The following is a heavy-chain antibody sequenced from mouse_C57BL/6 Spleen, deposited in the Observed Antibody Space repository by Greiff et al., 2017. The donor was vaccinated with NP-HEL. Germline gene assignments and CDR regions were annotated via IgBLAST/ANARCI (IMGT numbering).Heavy chain of an antibody. Sequence: VQLQQPGAELVKPGASVKLSCKASGYTFTSYWMHWVKQRPGQGLEWIGMIHPNSGSTNYNEKFKSKATLTVDKSSSTAYMQLSSLTSEDSAVYYSARSVEGEDWYFDVWGAGTTVTVSS. J-gene: IGHJ1*01. D-gene: IGHD1-1*01. V-gene: IGHV1-64*01. CDR2: IHPNSGST. CDR3: ARSVEGEDWYFDV. CDR1: GYTFTSYW.